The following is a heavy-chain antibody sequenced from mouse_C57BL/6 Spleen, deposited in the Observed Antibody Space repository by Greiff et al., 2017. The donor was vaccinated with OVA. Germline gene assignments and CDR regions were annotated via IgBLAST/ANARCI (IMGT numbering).Heavy chain of an antibody. Sequence: VKLVESGAELVRPGASVTLSCKASGYTFTDYEMHWVKQTPVHGLEWIGAIDPETGGTAYNQKFKGKAILTADKSSSTAYMELRSLTSEDSAVYYCTRSYGSSYDAMDYWGQGTSVTVSS. D-gene: IGHD1-1*01. CDR3: TRSYGSSYDAMDY. CDR1: GYTFTDYE. J-gene: IGHJ4*01. CDR2: IDPETGGT. V-gene: IGHV1-15*01.